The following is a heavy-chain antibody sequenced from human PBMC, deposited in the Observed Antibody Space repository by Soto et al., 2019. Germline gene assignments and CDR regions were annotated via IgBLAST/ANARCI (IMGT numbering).Heavy chain of an antibody. CDR3: VASLAASGLNWLDP. Sequence: SETLSLTCIVSGGSISAKYWTWVRQPPGKGLEWIGLIFANGHTDYNPSLKSRVTMSVDASKNQFSLRLTSMTAADTAVYYCVASLAASGLNWLDPWGRGTLVTVSS. CDR2: IFANGHT. CDR1: GGSISAKY. J-gene: IGHJ5*02. D-gene: IGHD6-13*01. V-gene: IGHV4-4*07.